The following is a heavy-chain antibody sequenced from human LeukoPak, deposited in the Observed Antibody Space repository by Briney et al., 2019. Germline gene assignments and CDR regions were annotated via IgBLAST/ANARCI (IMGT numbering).Heavy chain of an antibody. V-gene: IGHV3-30-3*01. CDR3: AWEHQLGYCSGGSCY. J-gene: IGHJ4*02. CDR1: GFTFSSYA. D-gene: IGHD2-15*01. Sequence: GRSLRLSCAASGFTFSSYAMHWVRQAPGKGLEWVAVISYDGSNKYYADSVKGRFTISRDNSKNTLYLQMNSLRAEDTAVYYCAWEHQLGYCSGGSCYWGQGTLVTVSS. CDR2: ISYDGSNK.